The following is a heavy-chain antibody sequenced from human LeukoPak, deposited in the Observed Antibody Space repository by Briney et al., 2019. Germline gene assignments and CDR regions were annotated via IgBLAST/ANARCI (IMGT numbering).Heavy chain of an antibody. D-gene: IGHD5-18*01. V-gene: IGHV4-59*01. CDR1: GGSISPYY. CDR2: IFYSGST. J-gene: IGHJ6*03. CDR3: ARTVNTAFAYYYYYMDV. Sequence: SETLSLTCTVSGGSISPYYWSWFRQSPGKGLEWIGFIFYSGSTNYNPSLWSRVTISVDTSKNQFSLRLRSVTAADTAVYYCARTVNTAFAYYYYYMDVWGKGTTVTVSS.